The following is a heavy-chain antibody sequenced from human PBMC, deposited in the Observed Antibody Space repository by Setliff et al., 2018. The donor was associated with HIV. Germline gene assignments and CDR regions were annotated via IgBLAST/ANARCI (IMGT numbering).Heavy chain of an antibody. CDR1: GSSITSGSYY. CDR3: ARHAAAAPFRY. CDR2: IYSNGRT. D-gene: IGHD6-13*01. V-gene: IGHV4-61*02. Sequence: SETLSLTCTVSGSSITSGSYYWSWIRQPAGKGLEWIGRIYSNGRTTHNPSLKSRATISADTSKNRFSLKLSSVTAADTAVYFCARHAAAAPFRYWGQGTLVTVSS. J-gene: IGHJ4*02.